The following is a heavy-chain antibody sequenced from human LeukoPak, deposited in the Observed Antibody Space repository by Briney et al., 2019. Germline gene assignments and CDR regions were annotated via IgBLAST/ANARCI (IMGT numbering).Heavy chain of an antibody. CDR3: AIEAQRTDMAYSDY. J-gene: IGHJ4*02. CDR1: GFTLSSYA. Sequence: HPGGSLRLSCAASGFTLSSYAMSWVCQAPGKGLEWVSAISGSDGSTYYADSVKGRFTISRDNAKNSLYLQMNSLRAEDTAVYYCAIEAQRTDMAYSDYWGQGTLVTVSS. V-gene: IGHV3-23*01. D-gene: IGHD5-18*01. CDR2: ISGSDGST.